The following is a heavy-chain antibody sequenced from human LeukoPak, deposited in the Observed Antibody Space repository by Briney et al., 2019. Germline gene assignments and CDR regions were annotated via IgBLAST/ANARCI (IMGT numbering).Heavy chain of an antibody. Sequence: SETLSLTCTVSGGSISSYYWSWIRQPPGKGLEWIGYIYYSGSTNYNPSLKSRVTISVDTSKNQFSLKLSSVTAADTAVYYCARQLKPRATYYDFWSGCLDYWGQGTLVTVSS. CDR1: GGSISSYY. D-gene: IGHD3-3*01. J-gene: IGHJ4*02. V-gene: IGHV4-59*08. CDR2: IYYSGST. CDR3: ARQLKPRATYYDFWSGCLDY.